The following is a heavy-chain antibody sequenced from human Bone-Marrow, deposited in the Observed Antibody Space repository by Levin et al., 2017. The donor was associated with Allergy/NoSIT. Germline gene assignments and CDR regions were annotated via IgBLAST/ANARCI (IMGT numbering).Heavy chain of an antibody. CDR1: GFTFSSYG. J-gene: IGHJ4*02. CDR3: ARVYTSYYFDY. V-gene: IGHV3-30*03. CDR2: ISYDGSDK. D-gene: IGHD2-2*01. Sequence: HPGGSLRLSCAASGFTFSSYGMHWVRQAPGKGLEWVAFISYDGSDKSYAESVKGRFTISRDSSKNTLYVQMNSLRAEDTAVYHCARVYTSYYFDYWGRGTLVTVSS.